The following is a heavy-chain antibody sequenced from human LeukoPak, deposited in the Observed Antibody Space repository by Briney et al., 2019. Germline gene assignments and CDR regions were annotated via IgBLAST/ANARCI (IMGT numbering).Heavy chain of an antibody. D-gene: IGHD2-15*01. Sequence: ASVKVSCKASGYTFTGYYMHWVRRAPGQGLEWMGWINPNSGGTNYAQKFQGRVTMTRDTSIGTAYMELSRLRSDDTAVYYCARVGRLFCSGGSCQKIANYYFDYWGQGTLVTVSS. CDR2: INPNSGGT. CDR3: ARVGRLFCSGGSCQKIANYYFDY. CDR1: GYTFTGYY. V-gene: IGHV1-2*02. J-gene: IGHJ4*02.